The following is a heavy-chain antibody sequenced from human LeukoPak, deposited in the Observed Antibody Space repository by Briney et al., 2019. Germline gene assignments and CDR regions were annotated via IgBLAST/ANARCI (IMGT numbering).Heavy chain of an antibody. D-gene: IGHD3-10*01. CDR3: AKDLRPTMVRGVLDY. V-gene: IGHV3-53*01. CDR1: GFTVSSNY. Sequence: PGGSLRLSCAASGFTVSSNYMSWVRQAPGKGLEWVSVIYSGGSTYYADSVKGRFTISRDNSKNTLYLQMNSLRAEDTAVYYCAKDLRPTMVRGVLDYWGQGTLVTVSS. CDR2: IYSGGST. J-gene: IGHJ4*02.